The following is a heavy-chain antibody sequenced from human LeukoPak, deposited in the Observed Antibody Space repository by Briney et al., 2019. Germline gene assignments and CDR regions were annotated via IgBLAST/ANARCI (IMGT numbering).Heavy chain of an antibody. D-gene: IGHD3-10*01. J-gene: IGHJ4*02. CDR3: ATGSYYNVGFDY. CDR2: IYYSGST. Sequence: SETLSLTCTVSGGSISSSSYYWGWIRQPPGKGLKWIGSIYYSGSTYYNPSLKSRVTISVDTSKNQFSLKLSSVTAADTAVYYCATGSYYNVGFDYWGQGTLVTVSS. V-gene: IGHV4-39*01. CDR1: GGSISSSSYY.